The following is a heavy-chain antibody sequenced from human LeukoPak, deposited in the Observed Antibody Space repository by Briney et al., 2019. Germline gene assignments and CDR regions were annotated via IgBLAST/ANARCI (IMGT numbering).Heavy chain of an antibody. V-gene: IGHV7-4-1*02. CDR2: LNTNTGDP. CDR3: GRELSGSDNSSWYLAVNNWFDP. J-gene: IGHJ5*02. CDR1: GSPFTSYA. D-gene: IGHD6-13*01. Sequence: ASVKVSFKASGSPFTSYAMNWVRQAPGQGVEWMGWLNTNTGDPTYAQGFTGRFVFSLDTSVSTAYLQISSLKAEDTAVYYCGRELSGSDNSSWYLAVNNWFDPWGQGTLVTVSS.